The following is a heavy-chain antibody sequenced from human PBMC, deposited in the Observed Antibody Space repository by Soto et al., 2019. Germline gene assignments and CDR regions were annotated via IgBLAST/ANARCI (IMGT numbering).Heavy chain of an antibody. Sequence: SCKASGYTFTNYYMHWVRQAPGKGLEWVAVISNDGRKIYYVDSVKGRFTISRDNSNNTLFLQMNSLRLEDTAVYYCAKDISSYSGGYTYYFDCWGQGTLVTVSS. D-gene: IGHD1-26*01. J-gene: IGHJ4*02. CDR2: ISNDGRKI. CDR3: AKDISSYSGGYTYYFDC. CDR1: GYTFTNYY. V-gene: IGHV3-30*18.